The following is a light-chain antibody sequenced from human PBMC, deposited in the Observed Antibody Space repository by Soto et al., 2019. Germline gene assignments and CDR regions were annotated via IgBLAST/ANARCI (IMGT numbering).Light chain of an antibody. CDR1: SSDIGGFDL. Sequence: QSALTQPDSLSGSPGQSITISCTGSSSDIGGFDLVCWYQQHPGKAPKLLLYEVNKRPSGVSNRFSGSKSGNTASLTISGLQADDEAYYCCCSYVGIRNFVFGGGTKLTVL. V-gene: IGLV2-23*02. CDR3: CSYVGIRNFV. CDR2: EVN. J-gene: IGLJ2*01.